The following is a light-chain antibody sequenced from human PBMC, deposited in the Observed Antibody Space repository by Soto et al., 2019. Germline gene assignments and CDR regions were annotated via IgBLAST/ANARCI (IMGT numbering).Light chain of an antibody. V-gene: IGKV3D-15*01. Sequence: EIVLTQSPDTLSLSSGERATLSCRASQSVSSSRLAWYQQKPGQAPRLLIYGASSRATGIPDRFSGSGSGTEFSLSIHSLQSEDFAVYFCQQYNDWPITFGQGTRLEIK. J-gene: IGKJ5*01. CDR3: QQYNDWPIT. CDR2: GAS. CDR1: QSVSSS.